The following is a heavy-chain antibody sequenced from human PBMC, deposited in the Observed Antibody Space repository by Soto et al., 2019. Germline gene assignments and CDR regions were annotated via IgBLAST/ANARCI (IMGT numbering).Heavy chain of an antibody. Sequence: GASVKVSCKASGYSFTSLDINWVRQTAGQGLEWMGWMQPSTGRTGYAQKFQGRVTMTRDTSINTAYMELTTLTSDDTAFYYCARGVSTGVDYWGQGTLVTVSS. CDR1: GYSFTSLD. CDR2: MQPSTGRT. D-gene: IGHD1-26*01. J-gene: IGHJ4*02. V-gene: IGHV1-8*01. CDR3: ARGVSTGVDY.